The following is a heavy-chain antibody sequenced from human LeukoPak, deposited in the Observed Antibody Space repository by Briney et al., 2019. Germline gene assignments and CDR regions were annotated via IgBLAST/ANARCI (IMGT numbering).Heavy chain of an antibody. V-gene: IGHV4-59*12. D-gene: IGHD3-16*02. CDR1: LDSTTSNF. J-gene: IGHJ4*02. CDR3: AREIIGGFNPGAY. Sequence: SDTLSLTCTVSLDSTTSNFRSWVRHPPGKSLEWIGYIHRSGSPNYNPPLESRVTISIDSSRNQIVLEMTSVTAADTAVYYCAREIIGGFNPGAYWGQGTLVTVSS. CDR2: IHRSGSP.